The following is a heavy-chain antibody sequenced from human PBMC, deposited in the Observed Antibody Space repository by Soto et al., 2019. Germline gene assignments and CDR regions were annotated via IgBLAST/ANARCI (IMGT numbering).Heavy chain of an antibody. D-gene: IGHD5-12*01. V-gene: IGHV4-34*01. CDR3: ARGESGHENWFDP. CDR1: GGSFSGYY. CDR2: INHSGST. J-gene: IGHJ5*02. Sequence: QVQLQQWGAGLLKPSETLSLTCAVYGGSFSGYYWSWIRQPPGKGLEWIGEINHSGSTNYNPSLKSQVXXSXDXXKNQFSLKLSSVTAADTAVYYCARGESGHENWFDPRGQGTLVTVSS.